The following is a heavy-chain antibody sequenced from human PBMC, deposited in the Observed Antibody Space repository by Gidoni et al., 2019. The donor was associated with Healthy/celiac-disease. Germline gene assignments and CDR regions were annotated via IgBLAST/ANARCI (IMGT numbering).Heavy chain of an antibody. CDR2: IRSKAYGGTT. CDR3: TGYDCWSGYYLELRAYGMDV. Sequence: EVQLVESGGGLVQLGRSLSLSCPASGFPFGDYAMRWFRQAPGKGLEWVGFIRSKAYGGTTEYAASVKGRFTISRDDSKSIGYLQMNSLKTEDTAVYYCTGYDCWSGYYLELRAYGMDVWGQGTTVTVCS. V-gene: IGHV3-49*03. CDR1: GFPFGDYA. D-gene: IGHD3-3*01. J-gene: IGHJ6*02.